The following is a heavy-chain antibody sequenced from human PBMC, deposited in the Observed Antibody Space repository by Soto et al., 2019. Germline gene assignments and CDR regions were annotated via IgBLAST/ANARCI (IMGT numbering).Heavy chain of an antibody. Sequence: GWSLRLSCAASGFTFSSYGMHLLRQAPGKGLEWVAVISYDGSNKYYADSVKGRFTISRDNSKNTLYLQMNSLRAEDTAVYYCAKDTDYYDSSGYYRSPYWGQGTLVTVS. J-gene: IGHJ4*02. V-gene: IGHV3-30*18. CDR2: ISYDGSNK. D-gene: IGHD3-22*01. CDR1: GFTFSSYG. CDR3: AKDTDYYDSSGYYRSPY.